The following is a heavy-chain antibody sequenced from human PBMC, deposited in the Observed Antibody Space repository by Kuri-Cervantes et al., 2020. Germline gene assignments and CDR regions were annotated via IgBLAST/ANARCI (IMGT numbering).Heavy chain of an antibody. CDR1: GGTFGSYA. CDR2: IIPICGTA. V-gene: IGHV1-69*13. D-gene: IGHD6-19*01. J-gene: IGHJ6*02. Sequence: SVKVSCKASGGTFGSYASSWVRQAPGQGLEWMGGIIPICGTANYAQKVQGRVTITADESTSTAYMELSSLRSEDTAVYYCARQRYIAVAGNYYGMDVWGQGTTVTVSS. CDR3: ARQRYIAVAGNYYGMDV.